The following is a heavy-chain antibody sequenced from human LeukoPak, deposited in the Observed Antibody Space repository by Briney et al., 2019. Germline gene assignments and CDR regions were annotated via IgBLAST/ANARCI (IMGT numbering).Heavy chain of an antibody. D-gene: IGHD5-12*01. V-gene: IGHV1-2*02. Sequence: GASVKVSCKASGYTFIGYYIQWVRQAPGQGLEWIGWIDPNSDGTKYAQKFQGRVTMTSDTSISTAFMDLSSLRSDDTAVYYCARDLVLGYAPPSFDYWGQGTLVTVSS. CDR2: IDPNSDGT. J-gene: IGHJ4*02. CDR3: ARDLVLGYAPPSFDY. CDR1: GYTFIGYY.